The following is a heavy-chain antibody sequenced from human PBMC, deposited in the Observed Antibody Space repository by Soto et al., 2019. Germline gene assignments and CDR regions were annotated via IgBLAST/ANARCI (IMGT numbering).Heavy chain of an antibody. CDR3: ARQGLYYDILTGYYPMYYFDY. D-gene: IGHD3-9*01. CDR2: IYYSGST. Sequence: QLQLQESGPGLVKPSETLSLTCTVSGGSISSSSYYWGWIRQPPGKGLEWIGSIYYSGSTYYNPSLKSRFTISVDTSKNQFSLKLSSVTAADPAVYYCARQGLYYDILTGYYPMYYFDYWGQGTLVTVSS. J-gene: IGHJ4*02. V-gene: IGHV4-39*01. CDR1: GGSISSSSYY.